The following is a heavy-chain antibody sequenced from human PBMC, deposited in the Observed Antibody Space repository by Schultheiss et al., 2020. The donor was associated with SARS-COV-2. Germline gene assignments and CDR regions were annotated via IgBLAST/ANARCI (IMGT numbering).Heavy chain of an antibody. J-gene: IGHJ4*02. CDR1: GFTFSSYA. V-gene: IGHV3-23*01. CDR3: ARGGTFGGVTALDS. CDR2: ISGSGGTS. D-gene: IGHD3-16*01. Sequence: GGSLRLSCAASGFTFSSYAMSWVRQAPGKGLEWVSAISGSGGTSYYADSVKGRFTISRDNAKNSLYLQLNGLRADDTAVYYCARGGTFGGVTALDSWGQGTLVTVAS.